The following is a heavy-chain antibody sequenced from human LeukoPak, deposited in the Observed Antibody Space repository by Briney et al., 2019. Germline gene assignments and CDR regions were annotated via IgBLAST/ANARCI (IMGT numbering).Heavy chain of an antibody. CDR1: GFTFSSYG. V-gene: IGHV3-33*01. J-gene: IGHJ4*02. CDR2: IWYDGSNK. D-gene: IGHD2-2*01. CDR3: ARSRGIVVPAAMFDY. Sequence: GRSLRLSCAASGFTFSSYGMHWVRQAPGKGLEWVAVIWYDGSNKYYADSVKGRFTISRDNSKNTLYLQMNSLRAEDTAVCYCARSRGIVVPAAMFDYWGQGTLVTVSS.